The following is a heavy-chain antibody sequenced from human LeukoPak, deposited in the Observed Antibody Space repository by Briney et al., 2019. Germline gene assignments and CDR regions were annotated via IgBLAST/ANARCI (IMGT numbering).Heavy chain of an antibody. J-gene: IGHJ3*02. D-gene: IGHD2-8*01. CDR2: INWNGGST. CDR3: AREAFNGVCCTDAFDI. Sequence: PGGSLRLSCAASGFTFSSYAMSWVRQAPGKGLEWVSGINWNGGSTGYADSVKGRFTISRDNAKNSLYLQMNSLRAEDTALYYCAREAFNGVCCTDAFDIWGQGTMVTVSS. V-gene: IGHV3-20*04. CDR1: GFTFSSYA.